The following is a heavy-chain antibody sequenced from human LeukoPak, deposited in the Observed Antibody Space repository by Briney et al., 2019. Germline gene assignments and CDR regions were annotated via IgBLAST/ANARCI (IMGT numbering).Heavy chain of an antibody. Sequence: GGSLRLSCELSGFTFSNYAMNLVRQAPGKGLEWVSSISESGDTTDYADPVKGRFTISRDNSKDTLYLQMNSLRAEDTAVYYCAKDGDAFWSAEGYFDYWRQGTLVTVSS. CDR1: GFTFSNYA. D-gene: IGHD3-3*01. CDR2: ISESGDTT. CDR3: AKDGDAFWSAEGYFDY. J-gene: IGHJ4*02. V-gene: IGHV3-23*01.